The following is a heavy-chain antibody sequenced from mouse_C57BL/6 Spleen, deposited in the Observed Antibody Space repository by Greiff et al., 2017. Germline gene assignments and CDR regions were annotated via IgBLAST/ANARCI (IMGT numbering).Heavy chain of an antibody. Sequence: EVQLQQSGTVLVRPGASVKMSCKTSGYTFTSYWMHWVKQRPGQGLEWIGGIYPGNSDTNYNQKFKGKATLTAVTSASTSYLELSSLTNEDAAVYCCTRDEDDGYFDYGCWGQGTTVTVSS. CDR2: IYPGNSDT. J-gene: IGHJ2*01. V-gene: IGHV1-5*01. CDR3: TRDEDDGYFDYGC. D-gene: IGHD2-3*01. CDR1: GYTFTSYW.